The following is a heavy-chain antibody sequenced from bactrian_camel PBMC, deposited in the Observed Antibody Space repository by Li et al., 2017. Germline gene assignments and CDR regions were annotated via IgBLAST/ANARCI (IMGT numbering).Heavy chain of an antibody. CDR1: GSIDRC. V-gene: IGHV3S54*01. CDR3: AAKYPSVGWVPPLISRSCNY. Sequence: HVQLVESGGGSVQAGGSLRLSCVVSGSIDRCMGWFRQPPGKEREGIAAIYTAGGNAYSADPVKGRFTISQDGANNTVYLQMDSLKPEDTAMYYCAAKYPSVGWVPPLISRSCNYWCQGTQVTVS. D-gene: IGHD5*01. J-gene: IGHJ4*01. CDR2: IYTAGGNA.